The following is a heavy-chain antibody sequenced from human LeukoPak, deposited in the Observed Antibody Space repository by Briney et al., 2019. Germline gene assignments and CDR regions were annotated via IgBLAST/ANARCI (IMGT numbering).Heavy chain of an antibody. Sequence: PGGSLRLSCAASGFTFSKVWMSWVRQAPGKGLEWVSRIKSDGSSTNYADSVKGRFTISRDNAKNTVYLQMNSLRAEDTAVYYCARDLNWVPLDYWGQGTLVTVSS. V-gene: IGHV3-74*01. CDR1: GFTFSKVW. D-gene: IGHD7-27*01. CDR2: IKSDGSST. CDR3: ARDLNWVPLDY. J-gene: IGHJ4*02.